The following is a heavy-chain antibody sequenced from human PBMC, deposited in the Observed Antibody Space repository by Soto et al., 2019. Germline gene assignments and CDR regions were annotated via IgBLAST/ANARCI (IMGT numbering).Heavy chain of an antibody. J-gene: IGHJ3*02. CDR2: INHSGST. CDR3: ARYQMPGGNDAFDI. CDR1: GGSFSGYY. Sequence: SETLSLTCAVYGGSFSGYYWSWIRQPPGKGLEWIGEINHSGSTNYNPSLKSRVTISVDTSKNQFSLMLSSVTAADTAVYYCARYQMPGGNDAFDIWGQGTMVTVSS. D-gene: IGHD2-2*01. V-gene: IGHV4-34*01.